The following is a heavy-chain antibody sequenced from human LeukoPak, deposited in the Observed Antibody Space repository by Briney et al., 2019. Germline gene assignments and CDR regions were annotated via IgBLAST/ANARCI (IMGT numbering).Heavy chain of an antibody. D-gene: IGHD5-18*01. CDR2: IYTSGST. CDR1: GGSISSYY. V-gene: IGHV4-4*07. J-gene: IGHJ6*03. Sequence: PSETLSLTCTVSGGSISSYYWSWIRQPAGKGLEWIGRIYTSGSTNYNPSLKSRVTMSVDTSKNQFSLKLSSVTAADTAVYYCARGSRGYSYGSPGPLMDVWGKGTTVTVSS. CDR3: ARGSRGYSYGSPGPLMDV.